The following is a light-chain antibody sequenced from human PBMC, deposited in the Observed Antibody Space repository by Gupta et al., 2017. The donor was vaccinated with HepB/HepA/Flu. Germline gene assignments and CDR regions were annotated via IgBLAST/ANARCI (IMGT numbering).Light chain of an antibody. J-gene: IGLJ1*01. CDR3: EAWYYSRSGLYV. Sequence: SVLPPPPSASGTPGQRVPITCSGSSSNIGSSTVNWYQQRPGTAPNLLIYSNNQRPSGGPARFSASKSGTSASMAISWLQSEEEADYYCEAWYYSRSGLYVFGTGTKVTVL. CDR1: SSNIGSST. CDR2: SNN. V-gene: IGLV1-44*01.